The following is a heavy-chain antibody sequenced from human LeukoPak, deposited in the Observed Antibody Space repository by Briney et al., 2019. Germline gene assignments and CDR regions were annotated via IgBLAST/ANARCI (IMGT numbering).Heavy chain of an antibody. J-gene: IGHJ4*02. CDR2: INQDGSDK. Sequence: GGSLRLSCAASGFTFSTYSMNWVRPAPGKGLECVANINQDGSDKYYVDSVKGRFTISRDNTKNSLYLQMNSLRAEDTAVYYCVGGDYWGQGTLVTVSS. V-gene: IGHV3-7*01. CDR3: VGGDY. CDR1: GFTFSTYS.